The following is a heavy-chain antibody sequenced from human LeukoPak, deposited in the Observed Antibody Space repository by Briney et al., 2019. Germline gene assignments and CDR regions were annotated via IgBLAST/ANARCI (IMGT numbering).Heavy chain of an antibody. Sequence: ASVKVSYKASGYTFTSYDINWVRQATGQGLEWMGWMNPNSGNTGYAQKFQGRVTMTRNTSISTAYMELSSLRSEDTAVYYCARGPGPNYYYYYMDVWGKGTTVTVSS. CDR3: ARGPGPNYYYYYMDV. CDR1: GYTFTSYD. V-gene: IGHV1-8*01. J-gene: IGHJ6*03. D-gene: IGHD1-14*01. CDR2: MNPNSGNT.